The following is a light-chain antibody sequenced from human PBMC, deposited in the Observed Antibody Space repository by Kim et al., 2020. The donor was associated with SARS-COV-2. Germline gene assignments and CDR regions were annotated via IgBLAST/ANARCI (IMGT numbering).Light chain of an antibody. CDR1: LDISNN. V-gene: IGKV1-33*01. J-gene: IGKJ4*01. CDR3: QQYDNVRLT. CDR2: DAS. Sequence: GDRVTITCQASLDISNNLNWYLQRAGKAHKLLIYDASLLETGAPSRVSGSRSGTEFTLTISNLQPEAVATYYCQQYDNVRLTFGGGTKV.